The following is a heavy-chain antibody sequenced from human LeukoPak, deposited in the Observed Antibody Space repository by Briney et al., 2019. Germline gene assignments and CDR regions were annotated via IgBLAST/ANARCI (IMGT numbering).Heavy chain of an antibody. V-gene: IGHV5-51*01. CDR2: IYPGDSDT. J-gene: IGHJ4*02. Sequence: GESLKISCKGSGYCFTSYCIGCVRQMPRKGLEWMGIIYPGDSDTRYSPSFQGQLTISADKSISTTFLQWSSLKASDTAMYYCARTYYYDSSGYSPQFDYWGQGALVTVSS. D-gene: IGHD3-22*01. CDR3: ARTYYYDSSGYSPQFDY. CDR1: GYCFTSYC.